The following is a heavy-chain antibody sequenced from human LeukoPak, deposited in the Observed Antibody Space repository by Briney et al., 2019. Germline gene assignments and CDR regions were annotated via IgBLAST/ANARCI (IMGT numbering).Heavy chain of an antibody. CDR1: GVSISGYY. J-gene: IGHJ4*02. CDR2: IYNSVTT. Sequence: SETLSLTCTVSGVSISGYYWSWIRQPPGKGPEWVGYIYNSVTTNYNPSLKSRVTISVDTSKNQFSLKLSSVTAADTAVYYCARVNKAYYYDPLYYFDYWGQGTLVTVSS. CDR3: ARVNKAYYYDPLYYFDY. D-gene: IGHD3-22*01. V-gene: IGHV4-59*01.